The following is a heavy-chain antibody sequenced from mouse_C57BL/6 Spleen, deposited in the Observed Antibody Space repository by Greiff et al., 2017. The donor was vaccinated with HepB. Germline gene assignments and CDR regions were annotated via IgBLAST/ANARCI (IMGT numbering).Heavy chain of an antibody. D-gene: IGHD1-1*01. CDR3: ARSPYGSSNYWYFDV. V-gene: IGHV7-3*01. J-gene: IGHJ1*03. CDR2: IRNKANGYTT. CDR1: GFTFTDYY. Sequence: EVKLVESGGGLVQPGGSLSLSCAASGFTFTDYYMSWVRQPPGKALEWLGFIRNKANGYTTEYSASVKGRFTISRDNSQSILYLQMNALRAEDSATYYCARSPYGSSNYWYFDVWGTGTTVTVSS.